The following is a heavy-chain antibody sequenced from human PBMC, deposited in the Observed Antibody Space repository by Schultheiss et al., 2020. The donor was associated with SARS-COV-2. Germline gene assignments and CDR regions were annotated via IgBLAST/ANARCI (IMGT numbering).Heavy chain of an antibody. V-gene: IGHV4-31*03. CDR2: IYYSGST. Sequence: SETLSLTCTVSGGSISSGGYYWSWIRQHPGKGLEWIGYIYYSGSTYYNPSLKSRVTISVDTSKNQFSLKLSSVTAADTAVYYCARHSGSRYDFWSGYDYFDYWGQGTLVTVSS. D-gene: IGHD3-3*01. J-gene: IGHJ4*02. CDR1: GGSISSGGYY. CDR3: ARHSGSRYDFWSGYDYFDY.